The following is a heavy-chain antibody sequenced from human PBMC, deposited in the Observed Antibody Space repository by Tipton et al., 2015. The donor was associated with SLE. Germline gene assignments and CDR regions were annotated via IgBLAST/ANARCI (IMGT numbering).Heavy chain of an antibody. Sequence: TLSLTCTVSGGSISSSSYYWGWIRQPPGKGLEWIGSIYYSGSTYYNPSLKSRVTISVDTSKNQFSLKLSSVTAADTAVYYCASGVEGGGFDYWGQGTLVTVSS. D-gene: IGHD1-1*01. CDR2: IYYSGST. V-gene: IGHV4-39*07. CDR3: ASGVEGGGFDY. J-gene: IGHJ4*02. CDR1: GGSISSSSYY.